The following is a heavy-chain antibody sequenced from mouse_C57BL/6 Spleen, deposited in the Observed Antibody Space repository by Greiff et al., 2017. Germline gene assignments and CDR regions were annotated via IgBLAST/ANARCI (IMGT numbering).Heavy chain of an antibody. Sequence: VKLMESGPGLVQPSQSLSIPCTVSGFSLTSYGVHWVRQSPGKGLEWLGVIWRGGSTDYNAAFMSRLSITKDNSKSQVFFKMNSLQADDTAIYYCAKKGSSLDYWGQGTSVTVSS. V-gene: IGHV2-5*01. CDR1: GFSLTSYG. CDR2: IWRGGST. D-gene: IGHD1-1*01. CDR3: AKKGSSLDY. J-gene: IGHJ4*01.